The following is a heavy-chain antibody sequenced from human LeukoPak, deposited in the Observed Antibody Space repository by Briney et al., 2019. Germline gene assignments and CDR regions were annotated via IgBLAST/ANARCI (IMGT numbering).Heavy chain of an antibody. V-gene: IGHV3-7*03. D-gene: IGHD2-21*01. J-gene: IGHJ4*02. CDR2: IKQDRSEK. CDR1: GFTFSGYW. CDR3: AKLRREKGDY. Sequence: GGSLRLSCAASGFTFSGYWMSWVRQAPGKGLEWVANIKQDRSEKYYVDSVKGRFTMSRDNAKNSVYLQMNSLRAEDTAVYYCAKLRREKGDYWGQGTLVTASS.